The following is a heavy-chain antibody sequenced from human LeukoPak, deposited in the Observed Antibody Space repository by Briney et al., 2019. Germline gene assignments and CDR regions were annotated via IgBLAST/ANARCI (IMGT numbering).Heavy chain of an antibody. V-gene: IGHV1-46*01. CDR2: INPSGGST. CDR3: ARDGAREGFGGYLDY. J-gene: IGHJ4*02. D-gene: IGHD3-10*01. CDR1: GYTFTSYH. Sequence: GASVKVSCKASGYTFTSYHMHWVRQAPGQGLDWMGIINPSGGSTSYAQKFQGRVTMTRDTSTSTVYMELSSLRSEDTAVYYCARDGAREGFGGYLDYWGQGTLVTVSS.